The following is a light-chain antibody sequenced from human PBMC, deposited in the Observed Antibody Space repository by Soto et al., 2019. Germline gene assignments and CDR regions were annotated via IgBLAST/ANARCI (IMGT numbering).Light chain of an antibody. CDR3: SSYAGSNNWV. V-gene: IGLV2-8*01. CDR2: EVS. CDR1: SSDVGGYNY. J-gene: IGLJ1*01. Sequence: LNRPASATGAHRRALSISYTETSSDVGGYNYVSWYQQHPGKAPKLMIYEVSKRPSGVPDRFSGSRSGNTASLTVSGLQAEDEADYYCSSYAGSNNWVVRTGTKFTVL.